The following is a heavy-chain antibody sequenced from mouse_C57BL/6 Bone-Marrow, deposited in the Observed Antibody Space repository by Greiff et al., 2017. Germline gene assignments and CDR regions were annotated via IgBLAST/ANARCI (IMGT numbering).Heavy chain of an antibody. CDR1: GYTFTSYG. D-gene: IGHD1-1*01. CDR2: IYPRSGNT. Sequence: VQGVESGAELARPGASVKLSCKASGYTFTSYGISWVKQRTGQGLEWIGEIYPRSGNTYYNEKFKGKATLTADKSSSTAYMELRSLTSEDSAVYFCARDYYGSSYWGQGTTLTVSS. J-gene: IGHJ2*01. V-gene: IGHV1-81*01. CDR3: ARDYYGSSY.